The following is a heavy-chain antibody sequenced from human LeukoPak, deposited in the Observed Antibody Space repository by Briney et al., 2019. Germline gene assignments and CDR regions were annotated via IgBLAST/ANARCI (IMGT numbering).Heavy chain of an antibody. V-gene: IGHV3-30*02. Sequence: GGSLRLSCAASGFTFSSYGMHWVRQAPGKGLEWVAFIRYDGSNKYYADSVKGRFTISRDNSKNTLYLQMNSLRAEDTAVYYCARGIVGATSPGYWGQGTLVTVSS. CDR2: IRYDGSNK. CDR3: ARGIVGATSPGY. D-gene: IGHD1-26*01. CDR1: GFTFSSYG. J-gene: IGHJ4*02.